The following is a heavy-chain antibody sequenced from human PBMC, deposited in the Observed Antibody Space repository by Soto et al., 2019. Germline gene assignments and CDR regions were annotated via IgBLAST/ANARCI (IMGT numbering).Heavy chain of an antibody. CDR3: GIYATYYDFWSGYYTGHYGMDV. V-gene: IGHV1-69*01. Sequence: QVQLVQSGAEVKKPGSSVKVSCKASGGTFSSYAISWVRQAPGQGLEWMGGIIPIFGAANYAQKFQGRVRITADESRSAAYMELSGLRSEDTGVYYCGIYATYYDFWSGYYTGHYGMDVWGQGTTVTVSS. J-gene: IGHJ6*02. D-gene: IGHD3-3*01. CDR2: IIPIFGAA. CDR1: GGTFSSYA.